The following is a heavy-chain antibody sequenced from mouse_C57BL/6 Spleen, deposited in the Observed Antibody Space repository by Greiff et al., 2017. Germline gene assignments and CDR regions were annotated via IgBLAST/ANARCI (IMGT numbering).Heavy chain of an antibody. J-gene: IGHJ3*01. V-gene: IGHV1-69*01. CDR1: GYTFTSYW. D-gene: IGHD1-1*02. Sequence: QVHVKQPGAELVMPGASVKLSCKASGYTFTSYWMHWVKQRPGQGLEWIGEIDPSDSYTNYNQKFKGKSTLTVDKSSSTAYMQLSSLTSEDSAVYYCARWGDYGAYWGQGTLVTVSA. CDR3: ARWGDYGAY. CDR2: IDPSDSYT.